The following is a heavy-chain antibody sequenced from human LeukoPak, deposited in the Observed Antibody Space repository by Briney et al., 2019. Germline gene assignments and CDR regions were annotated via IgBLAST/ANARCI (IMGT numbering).Heavy chain of an antibody. V-gene: IGHV3-7*01. CDR2: IKQDGSEK. D-gene: IGHD3-22*01. CDR1: GFTFSGYW. J-gene: IGHJ4*02. CDR3: ARGGTDYYDSSGYFHPFDY. Sequence: SGGSLRLSCAASGFTFSGYWMSWVRQAPGKGLEWVANIKQDGSEKYYVDSVKGRFTISRDNAKNSLYLQMNSLRAEDTAVYYCARGGTDYYDSSGYFHPFDYWGQGTLVTVSS.